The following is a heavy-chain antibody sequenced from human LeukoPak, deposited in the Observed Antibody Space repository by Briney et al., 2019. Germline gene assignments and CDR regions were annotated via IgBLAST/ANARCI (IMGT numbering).Heavy chain of an antibody. J-gene: IGHJ4*02. V-gene: IGHV4-59*01. CDR1: GGSFSGYY. CDR3: ASRKLGNDY. Sequence: SETLSLTCAVYGGSFSGYYWSWIRQSPGKGLEWIGYIYYTGSTSYNPSLKSRVTISADTSKNEFSLKLNSVTAADTAVYYCASRKLGNDYWGQGTLVTVSS. CDR2: IYYTGST. D-gene: IGHD7-27*01.